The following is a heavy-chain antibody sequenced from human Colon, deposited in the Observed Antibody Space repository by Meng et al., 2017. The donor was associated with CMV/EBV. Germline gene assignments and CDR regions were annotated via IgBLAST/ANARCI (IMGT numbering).Heavy chain of an antibody. J-gene: IGHJ6*02. CDR2: ISSSSSYI. CDR3: ARFTHRSYDILTGYKGHYYYGMDV. D-gene: IGHD3-9*01. CDR1: GFTFSSYS. V-gene: IGHV3-21*01. Sequence: GGSLRLSCAASGFTFSSYSMNWVRQAPGKGLGWVSSISSSSSYIYYADSVKGRFTISRDNAKNSLYLQMNSLRAEDTAVYYCARFTHRSYDILTGYKGHYYYGMDVWGQGTTVTVSS.